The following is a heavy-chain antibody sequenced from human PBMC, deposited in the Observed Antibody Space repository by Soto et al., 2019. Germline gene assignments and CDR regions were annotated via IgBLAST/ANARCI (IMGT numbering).Heavy chain of an antibody. J-gene: IGHJ4*02. V-gene: IGHV4-30-2*01. Sequence: QLQLQESGSGLVKPSQTLYLTCAVYGGSISSGGYSWSWIRQPPGNGLECIGYIYHIGSTYYNPSLKRRVTISVDRSKNQFSLKLSSVTAADTAVYYCARGMTTVTTFDYWGQGPLVTVSS. CDR3: ARGMTTVTTFDY. CDR1: GGSISSGGYS. CDR2: IYHIGST. D-gene: IGHD4-17*01.